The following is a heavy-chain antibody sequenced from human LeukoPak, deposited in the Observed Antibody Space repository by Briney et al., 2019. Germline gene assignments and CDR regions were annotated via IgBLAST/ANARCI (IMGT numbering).Heavy chain of an antibody. CDR3: ASLAGTSHTDY. Sequence: SETLSLTCTVSGGSISSSSYYWGWIRQPPGKGLEWIGSIYYSGSTYYNPSLKSRVTISVDTSKNQFSLKLSSVTAADTAVYYCASLAGTSHTDYWGQGTLVTVSS. CDR2: IYYSGST. D-gene: IGHD2-2*01. CDR1: GGSISSSSYY. V-gene: IGHV4-39*01. J-gene: IGHJ4*02.